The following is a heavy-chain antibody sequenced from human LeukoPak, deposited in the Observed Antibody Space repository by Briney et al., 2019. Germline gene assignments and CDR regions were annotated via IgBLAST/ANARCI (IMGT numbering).Heavy chain of an antibody. Sequence: SETLSLTCTVSGGSMSFSYWNWIRQPPGKGLEWIGYIYYSGSTNYNPSLKSRVTISVDTSKNQLSLKLTSVTAADTAMYYCARDLGIVGADFDIWGQGTMVTVSS. CDR2: IYYSGST. J-gene: IGHJ3*02. V-gene: IGHV4-59*01. D-gene: IGHD1-26*01. CDR3: ARDLGIVGADFDI. CDR1: GGSMSFSY.